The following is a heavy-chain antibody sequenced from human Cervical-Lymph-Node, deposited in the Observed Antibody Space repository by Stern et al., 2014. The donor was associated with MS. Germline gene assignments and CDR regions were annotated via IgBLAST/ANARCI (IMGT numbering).Heavy chain of an antibody. CDR3: ARVATYYQGSGSYFDY. D-gene: IGHD3-10*01. CDR2: IIPIYGTV. V-gene: IGHV1-69*01. J-gene: IGHJ4*02. CDR1: GGTFSNYA. Sequence: QMQLVQSGAEVKTPGSSVKVSCKASGGTFSNYAISWVRQAPGQGLEWMGGIIPIYGTVNYAQKIQGRLTLTADESTNTAYMELSSLRSEDTAVYYCARVATYYQGSGSYFDYWGQGTLLTVSS.